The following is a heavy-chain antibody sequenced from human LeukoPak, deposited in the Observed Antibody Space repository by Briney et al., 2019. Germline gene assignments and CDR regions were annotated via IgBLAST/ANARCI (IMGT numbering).Heavy chain of an antibody. CDR2: ISSSGDST. CDR3: AKDRNYYDSSAYYDY. V-gene: IGHV3-23*01. J-gene: IGHJ4*02. D-gene: IGHD3-22*01. Sequence: GGSLRLSCAASGFTLGSYWMSWVRQAPGKGLEWVSSISSSGDSTYYADSVKGRFTISRDNSKNTLYLQMNSLRAEDTAVYYCAKDRNYYDSSAYYDYWGQGALVTVSS. CDR1: GFTLGSYW.